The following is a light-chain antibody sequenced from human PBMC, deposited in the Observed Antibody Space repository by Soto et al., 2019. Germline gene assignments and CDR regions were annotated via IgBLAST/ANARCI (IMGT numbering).Light chain of an antibody. CDR2: EGS. CDR3: QHYNSYSEP. CDR1: QNIKNW. J-gene: IGKJ1*01. Sequence: DIQMTQSPSTLSASVGDRVTITCLASQNIKNWLAWYQQRPGQAPKLLISEGSSLESGVPSTFSGTASGTEFTLTISSLQPDDFATYYCQHYNSYSEPFGQVGKV. V-gene: IGKV1-5*01.